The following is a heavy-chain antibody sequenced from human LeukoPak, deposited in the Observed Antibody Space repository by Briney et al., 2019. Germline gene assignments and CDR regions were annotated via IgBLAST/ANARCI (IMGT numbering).Heavy chain of an antibody. Sequence: GGSLRLSCAASGFSSSDYWMHWVRHAPGKGLVWVSRMNSDGTTTNYADSVKGRFTISRDNSKNTLYLQMNSLRAEDTAVYYCARSGSYYYGMDVWGQGTTVTVSS. V-gene: IGHV3-74*01. D-gene: IGHD1-26*01. CDR1: GFSSSDYW. CDR2: MNSDGTTT. J-gene: IGHJ6*02. CDR3: ARSGSYYYGMDV.